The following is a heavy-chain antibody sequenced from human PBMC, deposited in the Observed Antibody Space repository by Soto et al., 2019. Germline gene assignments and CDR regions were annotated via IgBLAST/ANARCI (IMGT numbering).Heavy chain of an antibody. CDR1: GFTFSSYW. Sequence: EVQLVESGGGLVQPGGSLRLSCAASGFTFSSYWMSWVRHAPGKGLEWVANIKQDGSEKYDVDSVKGRFTIARDNAKNSLYLQMNSLRAEDTAMYYRAREAIGEGRIMVASEFDYWGQATLVTVSS. CDR3: AREAIGEGRIMVASEFDY. V-gene: IGHV3-7*01. CDR2: IKQDGSEK. J-gene: IGHJ4*02. D-gene: IGHD3-10*01.